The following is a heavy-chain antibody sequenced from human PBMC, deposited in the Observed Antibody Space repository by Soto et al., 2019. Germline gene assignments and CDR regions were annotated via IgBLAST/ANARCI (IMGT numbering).Heavy chain of an antibody. CDR3: ARDTWIQPGTYGMDV. D-gene: IGHD5-18*01. Sequence: QVQLVESGGGVVQPGRSLRLSCAASGFTFSSYAMHWVRQAPGKGLEWVAVISYDGSNKYYADSVKGRFTISRDNSKNTLYMQMNSLRAEDTAVYYCARDTWIQPGTYGMDVWGQGTTVTVSS. CDR2: ISYDGSNK. V-gene: IGHV3-30-3*01. J-gene: IGHJ6*02. CDR1: GFTFSSYA.